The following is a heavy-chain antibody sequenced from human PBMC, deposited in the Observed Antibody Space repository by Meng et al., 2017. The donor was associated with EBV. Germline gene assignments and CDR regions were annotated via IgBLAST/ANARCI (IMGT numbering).Heavy chain of an antibody. V-gene: IGHV4-39*07. D-gene: IGHD3-10*01. CDR3: ARVFPVHRGGSGSYRWFDP. CDR2: IYYSGST. J-gene: IGHJ5*02. CDR1: VGSISSSSYY. Sequence: QLQLQESGPGLVKPSETLFLTCPVSVGSISSSSYYWGWIRQPPGKGLEWIGSIYYSGSTYYNPSLKSRVTISVDTSKNQFSLKLSSVTAADTAVYYCARVFPVHRGGSGSYRWFDPWGHGPLVTVSS.